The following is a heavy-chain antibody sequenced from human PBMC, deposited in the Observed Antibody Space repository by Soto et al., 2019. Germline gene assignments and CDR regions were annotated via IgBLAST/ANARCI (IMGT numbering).Heavy chain of an antibody. Sequence: ASVKISCKASGYTFTSYGISWVRQAPGQGLEWMGWISAYNGNTNYAQKLQGRVTMTTDTSTSTAYMELRSLRSDDTAVYYCADGGVDSSGYYFAFDIWGQGTMVTVSS. CDR2: ISAYNGNT. D-gene: IGHD3-22*01. CDR1: GYTFTSYG. CDR3: ADGGVDSSGYYFAFDI. V-gene: IGHV1-18*01. J-gene: IGHJ3*02.